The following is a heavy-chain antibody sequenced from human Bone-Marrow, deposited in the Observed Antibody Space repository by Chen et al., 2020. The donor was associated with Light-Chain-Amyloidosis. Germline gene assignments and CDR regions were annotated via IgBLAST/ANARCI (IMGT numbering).Heavy chain of an antibody. CDR2: VHTSGSS. CDR1: GGFINNYY. V-gene: IGHV4-4*07. Sequence: QVQLQKSGPGLVKPSETLSLTCTVSGGFINNYYWSWIRQPAGKGLQLIGRVHTSGSSNYNPSLRSRVTMSVDTSKKNFFLNLTSVTAADTAVYYCARGSVVYGFDYWGQGILVTVSS. CDR3: ARGSVVYGFDY. J-gene: IGHJ4*02. D-gene: IGHD2-8*01.